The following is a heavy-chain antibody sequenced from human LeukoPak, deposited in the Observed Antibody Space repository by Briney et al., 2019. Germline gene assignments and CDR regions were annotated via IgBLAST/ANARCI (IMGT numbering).Heavy chain of an antibody. Sequence: SETLSLTCTVSGGSISSSSYYWGWIRQPPGKGLEWIGSIYYSGSTYYNPSLKSRVTISVDTSKNQFSLKLSSVTAADTAVYYCARVGMVVTARGDYWGQGTLVTVSS. CDR1: GGSISSSSYY. D-gene: IGHD2-21*02. J-gene: IGHJ4*02. CDR3: ARVGMVVTARGDY. V-gene: IGHV4-39*07. CDR2: IYYSGST.